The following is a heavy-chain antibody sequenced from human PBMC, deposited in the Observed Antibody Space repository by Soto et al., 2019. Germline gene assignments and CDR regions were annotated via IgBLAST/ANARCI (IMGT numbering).Heavy chain of an antibody. CDR2: IYSGGST. D-gene: IGHD5-18*01. J-gene: IGHJ6*02. V-gene: IGHV3-53*01. CDR3: ASEYSSGYFYYYAMDV. Sequence: EVQLVESGGGLIQPGGSLRLSCAASGFTVSSNYMSWVRQAPGKGLEWVSVIYSGGSTYYADSVKGRFTISRANSKNTVYLQMNSLRAEDTAVYYCASEYSSGYFYYYAMDVWGQGTTVTVSS. CDR1: GFTVSSNY.